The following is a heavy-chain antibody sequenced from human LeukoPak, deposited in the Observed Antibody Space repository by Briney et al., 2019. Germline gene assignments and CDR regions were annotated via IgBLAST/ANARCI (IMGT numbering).Heavy chain of an antibody. Sequence: ASVKVSCKASGYTFTSYDINWVQQATGQGLEWMGWMNPNSGNTGYAQKFQGRVTMTRNTSISTAYMELSSLRSEDTAVYYCARGGNYGSGSYYIGYWGQGTLVIVSS. D-gene: IGHD3-10*01. V-gene: IGHV1-8*01. CDR1: GYTFTSYD. CDR3: ARGGNYGSGSYYIGY. CDR2: MNPNSGNT. J-gene: IGHJ4*02.